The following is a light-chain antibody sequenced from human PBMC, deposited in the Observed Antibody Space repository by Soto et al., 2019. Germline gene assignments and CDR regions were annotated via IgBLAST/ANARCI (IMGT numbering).Light chain of an antibody. J-gene: IGKJ4*01. CDR1: QSVSSN. V-gene: IGKV3-15*01. CDR2: GAS. CDR3: QQYDNWPLT. Sequence: DIVMTQSPATLPVSPGERATLSCRASQSVSSNLAWYQQKPGQAPRFLIYGASTRATGIPARFSGSGSGTEFTLTISSLQSEDFALYYCQQYDNWPLTFGLGTKVEIK.